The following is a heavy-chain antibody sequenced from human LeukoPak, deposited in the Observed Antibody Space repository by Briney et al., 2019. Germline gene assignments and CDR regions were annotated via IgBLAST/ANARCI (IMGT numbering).Heavy chain of an antibody. V-gene: IGHV3-21*01. D-gene: IGHD4-11*01. CDR2: ISSNSSYI. CDR3: ARDATVTALDY. Sequence: GGSLRLSCAASGFTFSNYSMNWVRQAPGKGLEWVSSISSNSSYIYYADSVKGRFTISRDNAKNSLYLQMNSLRAEDTAVYYCARDATVTALDYWGQGTLVTVSS. CDR1: GFTFSNYS. J-gene: IGHJ4*02.